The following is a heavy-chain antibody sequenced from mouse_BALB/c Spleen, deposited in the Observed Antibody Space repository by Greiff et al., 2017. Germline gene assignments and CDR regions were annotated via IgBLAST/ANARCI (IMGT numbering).Heavy chain of an antibody. CDR1: GFSLTSYG. D-gene: IGHD1-1*01. Sequence: VKLMESGPGLVAPSQSLSITCTVSGFSLTSYGVHWVRQPPGKGLEWLGVIWAGGSTNYNSALMSRLSISKDNSKSQVFLKMNSLQTDDTAVYYCATYYDSSHYAMDYWGQGTSVTVSA. CDR2: IWAGGST. J-gene: IGHJ4*01. CDR3: ATYYDSSHYAMDY. V-gene: IGHV2-9*02.